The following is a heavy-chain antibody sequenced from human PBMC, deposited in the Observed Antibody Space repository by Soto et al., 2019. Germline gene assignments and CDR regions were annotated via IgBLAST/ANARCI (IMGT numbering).Heavy chain of an antibody. D-gene: IGHD1-26*01. CDR3: ATVVGAPTFDY. CDR1: GFTFSGYS. J-gene: IGHJ4*02. V-gene: IGHV3-21*06. Sequence: PGGSLRLSCAASGFTFSGYSMNWVRQAPGRWLEWVSSISSSRSYIYYADSVRGRFTISRDNAKSSLYLQMNSLRAEDTAVYYCATVVGAPTFDYWGQGXLVTVYS. CDR2: ISSSRSYI.